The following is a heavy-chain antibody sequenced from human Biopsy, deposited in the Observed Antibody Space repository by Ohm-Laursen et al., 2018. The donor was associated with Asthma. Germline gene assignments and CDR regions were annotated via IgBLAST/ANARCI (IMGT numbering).Heavy chain of an antibody. J-gene: IGHJ6*02. CDR2: IYYTGSD. V-gene: IGHV4-59*01. CDR3: ARGPNYHGSGRAPIGMDV. CDR1: GFTFDDYA. Sequence: SLRLSCAASGFTFDDYAMHWIRQPPGKGLEWLGYIYYTGSDNYNPSLKSRVTISVDTSKNQFSLRLNSVTAADTAVYYCARGPNYHGSGRAPIGMDVWGQGTTVTVSS. D-gene: IGHD3-10*01.